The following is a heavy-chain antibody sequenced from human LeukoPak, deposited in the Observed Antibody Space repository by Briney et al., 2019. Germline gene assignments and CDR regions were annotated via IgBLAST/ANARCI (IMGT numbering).Heavy chain of an antibody. V-gene: IGHV1-46*03. CDR1: GYSFIGHY. D-gene: IGHD1-1*01. CDR3: ARGKLERRSRRYFDY. Sequence: ASVKVSCKASGYSFIGHYMHWVRQAPGQGLEWMGIINPSGGSTSYAQKFQGRVTMTRDTSTSTVYMELSSLRSEDTAVYYCARGKLERRSRRYFDYWGQGTLVTVSS. CDR2: INPSGGST. J-gene: IGHJ4*02.